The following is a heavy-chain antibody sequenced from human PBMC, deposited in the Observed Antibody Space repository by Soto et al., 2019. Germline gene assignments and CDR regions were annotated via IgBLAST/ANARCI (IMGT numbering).Heavy chain of an antibody. Sequence: EVQLLESGGGLVQPGGSLRLSCAASGFTFSSYAMSWVRQAPGKGLEWVSAINGSGGSTYYADSVKGRFTISRDNSKNTLYLQMNSLRADDTAVYYCAKPIGGYHAFDIWGQGTMVTVSS. J-gene: IGHJ3*02. V-gene: IGHV3-23*01. CDR2: INGSGGST. D-gene: IGHD3-16*02. CDR1: GFTFSSYA. CDR3: AKPIGGYHAFDI.